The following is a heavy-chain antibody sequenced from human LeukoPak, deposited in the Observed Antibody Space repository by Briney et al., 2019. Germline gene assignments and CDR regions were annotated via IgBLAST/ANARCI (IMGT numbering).Heavy chain of an antibody. Sequence: QPGRSLRLSCAASGFTFDDYAMHWVRQAPGKGLEWVSGISWNSGSIGYADSVEGRFTISRDNAKNSLYLQMNSLRAEDTAVYYCARENGAIAVAGPRANWFDPWGQGTLVTVSS. V-gene: IGHV3-9*01. CDR3: ARENGAIAVAGPRANWFDP. J-gene: IGHJ5*02. CDR1: GFTFDDYA. CDR2: ISWNSGSI. D-gene: IGHD6-19*01.